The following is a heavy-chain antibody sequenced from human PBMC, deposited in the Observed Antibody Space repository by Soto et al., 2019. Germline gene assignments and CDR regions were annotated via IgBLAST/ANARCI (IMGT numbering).Heavy chain of an antibody. J-gene: IGHJ6*02. CDR2: IIPIFGTA. Sequence: SVKVSCKASGYTFTSYDINWVRQATGQGLEWMGGIIPIFGTANYAQKFQGRVTITADESTSTAYMELSSLRSEDTAVYYCARGYYDSSGYWDVWGQGTTVTVSS. D-gene: IGHD3-22*01. CDR3: ARGYYDSSGYWDV. V-gene: IGHV1-69*13. CDR1: GYTFTSYD.